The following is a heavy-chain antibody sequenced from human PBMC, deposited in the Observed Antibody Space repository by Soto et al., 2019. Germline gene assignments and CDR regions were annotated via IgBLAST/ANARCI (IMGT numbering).Heavy chain of an antibody. CDR1: GGSISSSSYY. CDR2: IYYSGST. D-gene: IGHD2-15*01. CDR3: ASISSYCSGGSCYVFFDY. V-gene: IGHV4-39*01. Sequence: SETLSLTCTVSGGSISSSSYYWGWIRQPPGKGLEWIGSIYYSGSTYYNPSLKSRVTISVDTSKNQFSLKLSSVTAADTAVYYCASISSYCSGGSCYVFFDYWGQGTLVTVSS. J-gene: IGHJ4*02.